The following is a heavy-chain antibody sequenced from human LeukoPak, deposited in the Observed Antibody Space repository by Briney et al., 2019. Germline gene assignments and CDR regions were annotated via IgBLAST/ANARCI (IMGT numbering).Heavy chain of an antibody. Sequence: SETLSLTCTVSGGSISSGDYYWSWIRQPPGKGLEWIGSIYYSGNTYYNPSLKSRVTISVDTSKNQFSLKLSSVTAADTAVYYCARRIVMGYFDYWGQGTLVTVSS. V-gene: IGHV4-39*01. D-gene: IGHD2-21*01. CDR3: ARRIVMGYFDY. J-gene: IGHJ4*02. CDR2: IYYSGNT. CDR1: GGSISSGDYY.